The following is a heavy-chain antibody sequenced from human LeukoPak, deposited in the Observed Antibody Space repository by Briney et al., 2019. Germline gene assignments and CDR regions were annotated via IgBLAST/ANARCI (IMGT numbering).Heavy chain of an antibody. D-gene: IGHD6-19*01. CDR3: AKDNRRHYTSGPNPDSLH. Sequence: PGGSLRLSCAGSGFIFNIYALHWVRQPPGKGLGWVSGISWNSGSIDYADSVKGRFTISRDNAKNSLYLQMNSLRVEDTAFYYCAKDNRRHYTSGPNPDSLHWGQGALVTVSS. CDR2: ISWNSGSI. J-gene: IGHJ4*02. V-gene: IGHV3-9*01. CDR1: GFIFNIYA.